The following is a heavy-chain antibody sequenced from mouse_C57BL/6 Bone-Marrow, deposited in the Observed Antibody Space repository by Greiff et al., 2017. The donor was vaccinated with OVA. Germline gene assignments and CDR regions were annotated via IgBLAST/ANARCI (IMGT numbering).Heavy chain of an antibody. V-gene: IGHV1-26*01. J-gene: IGHJ3*01. D-gene: IGHD2-1*01. CDR3: ARIGYGNYGGFAY. Sequence: EVKLQQSGPELVKPGASVKISCKASGYTFTDYYMNWVKQSHGKSLEWIGDINPNNGGTSYNQKFKGKATLTVDKSSSTAYMELRSLTSEDSAVYYCARIGYGNYGGFAYWGQGTLVTVSA. CDR1: GYTFTDYY. CDR2: INPNNGGT.